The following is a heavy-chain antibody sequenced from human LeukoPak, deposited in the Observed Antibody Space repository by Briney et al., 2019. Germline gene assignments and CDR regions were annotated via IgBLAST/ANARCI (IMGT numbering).Heavy chain of an antibody. Sequence: ASVKVSCKASGYTFTGYYMHWVRQAPGQGLEWMGWINPNSGGTNCAQKFQGRVTMTRDTSISTAYMELSRLRSDDTAVYYCARDSIAVAGTGPDYWGQGTLVTVSS. V-gene: IGHV1-2*02. D-gene: IGHD6-19*01. CDR1: GYTFTGYY. J-gene: IGHJ4*02. CDR3: ARDSIAVAGTGPDY. CDR2: INPNSGGT.